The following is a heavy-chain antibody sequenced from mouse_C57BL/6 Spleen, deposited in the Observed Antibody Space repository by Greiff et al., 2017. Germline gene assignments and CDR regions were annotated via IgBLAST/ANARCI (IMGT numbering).Heavy chain of an antibody. CDR3: TRDRGYYGPFAY. CDR1: GFTFSSYS. V-gene: IGHV5-9-1*02. J-gene: IGHJ3*01. D-gene: IGHD1-2*01. CDR2: ISSGGDYI. Sequence: DVKLVESGEGLVKPGGSLKLSCAASGFTFSSYSMSWVRQTPEKRLEWVAYISSGGDYIYYADTVKGRFTISRDHARTTLYLQISSLTSEDTAMYFCTRDRGYYGPFAYWGQGTLVTVSA.